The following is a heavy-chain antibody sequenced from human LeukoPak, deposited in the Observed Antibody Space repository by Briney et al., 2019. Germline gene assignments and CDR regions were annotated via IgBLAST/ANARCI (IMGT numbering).Heavy chain of an antibody. Sequence: SETLSLTCTVSGGSLSSGDYYWSWIRQPPGKGLEWIGYIYYSGSAYYNPSLKSRVTISVDTSKNQFSLKLSSVTAADTAVYYCARAVPAVPNYYYYYYYMDVWGKGTTVTVSS. CDR3: ARAVPAVPNYYYYYYYMDV. CDR2: IYYSGSA. J-gene: IGHJ6*03. CDR1: GGSLSSGDYY. V-gene: IGHV4-30-4*08. D-gene: IGHD2-2*01.